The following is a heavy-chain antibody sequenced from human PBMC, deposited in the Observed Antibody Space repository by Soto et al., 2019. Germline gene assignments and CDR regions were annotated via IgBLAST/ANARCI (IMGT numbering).Heavy chain of an antibody. Sequence: QDQPVQSGTEVKKPASSVKVSCKASGDTFSTYIISWVRQAPGQGLEWMGRIIPIPDITNYAQKFQGRVTLTADKSTSTAYMALRSLRSEDTAVYYSARDRSAPRGDAFDAWGQATMVTVSS. CDR1: GDTFSTYI. J-gene: IGHJ3*01. V-gene: IGHV1-69*02. CDR3: ARDRSAPRGDAFDA. CDR2: IIPIPDIT.